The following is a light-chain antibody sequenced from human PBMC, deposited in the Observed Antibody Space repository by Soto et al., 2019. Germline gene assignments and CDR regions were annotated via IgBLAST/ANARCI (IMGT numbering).Light chain of an antibody. CDR1: SSDVGRYNY. V-gene: IGLV2-14*03. CDR2: DVT. CDR3: SSYAGSSTLV. Sequence: QSVLTQPASVSGSPGQSITISCTGTSSDVGRYNYVSWYQQHPGKGPKLMIYDVTNRPSGVSNRFSGSKSGNTVALTISGLQAEDEADYYCSSYAGSSTLVFGGGTKLTVL. J-gene: IGLJ2*01.